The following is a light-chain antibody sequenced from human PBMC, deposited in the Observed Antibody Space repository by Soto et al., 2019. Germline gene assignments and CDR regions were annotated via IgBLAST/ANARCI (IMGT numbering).Light chain of an antibody. CDR3: QQRSNWPPYT. Sequence: EIVLTQSPASLSSSPGERATLSCRASQSVSSYLAWYQQKPGQAPRLLIYDASNRTTGIPARFSGSGSGTDFALTISSLEPEDFAVYYYQQRSNWPPYTFGQGTKLEIK. V-gene: IGKV3-11*01. J-gene: IGKJ2*01. CDR2: DAS. CDR1: QSVSSY.